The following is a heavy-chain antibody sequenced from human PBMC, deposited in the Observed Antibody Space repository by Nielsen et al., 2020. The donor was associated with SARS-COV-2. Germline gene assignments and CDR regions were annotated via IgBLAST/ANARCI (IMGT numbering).Heavy chain of an antibody. V-gene: IGHV3-30*03. CDR3: ARAGSGSSPYYYYYYGMDV. J-gene: IGHJ6*02. CDR2: ISYDGDNK. D-gene: IGHD3-10*01. Sequence: WLRQPPGKGLEWVAVISYDGDNKYYADSVKGRFTISRDNSKNTVYLQMNSLRAEDTAVYYCARAGSGSSPYYYYYYGMDVWGQGTTVTVSS.